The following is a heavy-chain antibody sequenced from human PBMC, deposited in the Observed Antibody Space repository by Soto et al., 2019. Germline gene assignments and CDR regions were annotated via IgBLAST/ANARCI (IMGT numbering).Heavy chain of an antibody. V-gene: IGHV3-21*01. CDR2: ISSSSSYI. J-gene: IGHJ4*02. D-gene: IGHD2-15*01. Sequence: EVQLVESGGGLVKPGGSLRLSCAASGFTFSSYSMNWVRQAPGKGLEWVSSISSSSSYIYYADSVKGRFTISRDNAKNSLYLQMNSLRAEDTAVYSCARDKDIVVVVAALDYWGQGTLVTVSS. CDR1: GFTFSSYS. CDR3: ARDKDIVVVVAALDY.